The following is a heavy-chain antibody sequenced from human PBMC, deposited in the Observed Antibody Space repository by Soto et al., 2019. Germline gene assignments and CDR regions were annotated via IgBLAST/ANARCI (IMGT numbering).Heavy chain of an antibody. CDR1: GGSISSYY. V-gene: IGHV4-59*01. CDR2: IYYSGST. D-gene: IGHD4-17*01. J-gene: IGHJ6*02. Sequence: SETLSLTCTVSGGSISSYYLSWIRQPPGKGLEWIGYIYYSGSTNYNPSLKRRVPISVDTSKNQFSLKLSSVTAADTAVYYCARIARTTYGDYYYGMDVGGQGPTVTVSS. CDR3: ARIARTTYGDYYYGMDV.